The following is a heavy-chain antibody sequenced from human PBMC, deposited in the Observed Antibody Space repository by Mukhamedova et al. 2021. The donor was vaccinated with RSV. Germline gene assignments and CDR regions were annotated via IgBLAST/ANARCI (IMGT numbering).Heavy chain of an antibody. V-gene: IGHV3-7*03. CDR3: ARGEGGPLGS. D-gene: IGHD3-16*01. J-gene: IGHJ5*02. CDR2: INQEGSEN. Sequence: VRQAQGKGLEWVANINQEGSENYYVDSGKGRFTISRENAKNSLYLQMNSLRAEDPAVYYCARGEGGPLGSWGQETRVTVPS.